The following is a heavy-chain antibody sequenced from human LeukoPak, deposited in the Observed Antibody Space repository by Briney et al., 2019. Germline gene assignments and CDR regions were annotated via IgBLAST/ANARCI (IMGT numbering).Heavy chain of an antibody. J-gene: IGHJ6*03. CDR2: ISSSSSYI. Sequence: PGGSLRLSCAASGFTFSSYSMNWVRQAPGKGLEWVSSISSSSSYIYYADSVKGRFTISRDNAKNSLYLQMNSLRAEDTAVYYCARSEQRYSYGYYYYYYMDVWGKGTTVTISS. CDR3: ARSEQRYSYGYYYYYYMDV. D-gene: IGHD5-18*01. V-gene: IGHV3-21*01. CDR1: GFTFSSYS.